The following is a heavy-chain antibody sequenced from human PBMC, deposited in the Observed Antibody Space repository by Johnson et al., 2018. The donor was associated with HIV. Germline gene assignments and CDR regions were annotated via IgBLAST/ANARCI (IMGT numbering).Heavy chain of an antibody. J-gene: IGHJ3*02. V-gene: IGHV3-11*04. CDR3: AKRGSTMIGGAGAFDI. CDR2: ISGSGGTI. CDR1: GSTFSDYY. D-gene: IGHD3-22*01. Sequence: QVQLVESGGDLVKAGGSLRLSCAASGSTFSDYYMSWIRQAPGKGLEWVSYISGSGGTIYYADSVKGRFTISRDNSKNTLYLQMNSLRAEDTAVYYCAKRGSTMIGGAGAFDIWGQGTMVTVSS.